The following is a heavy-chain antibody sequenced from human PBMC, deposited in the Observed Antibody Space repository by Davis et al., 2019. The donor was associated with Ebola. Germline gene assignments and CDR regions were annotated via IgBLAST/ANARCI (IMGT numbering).Heavy chain of an antibody. CDR3: ARVQRSSGWYGGFYY. CDR1: GYTFTSYD. J-gene: IGHJ4*02. Sequence: AASVTVSCKASGYTFTSYDINWVRQATGQGLEWMGWMNPNSGNTGYAQKFQGRVTMTRNTSISTAYMELSSLRSEDTAVYYCARVQRSSGWYGGFYYWGQGTLVTVSS. CDR2: MNPNSGNT. V-gene: IGHV1-8*01. D-gene: IGHD6-19*01.